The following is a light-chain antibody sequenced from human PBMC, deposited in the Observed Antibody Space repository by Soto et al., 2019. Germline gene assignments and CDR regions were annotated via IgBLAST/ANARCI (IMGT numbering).Light chain of an antibody. J-gene: IGKJ2*01. CDR2: RAS. CDR3: QRYNGYPYT. CDR1: QSISNY. Sequence: DIQMTQSPSTLSESVGDRVTITCRASQSISNYLAWYQQKPGKAPKLLIYRASSLETGVPSRFSGSGSGTEFTLTISTLQPDDFATYYCQRYNGYPYTFGQGTKLEIK. V-gene: IGKV1-5*03.